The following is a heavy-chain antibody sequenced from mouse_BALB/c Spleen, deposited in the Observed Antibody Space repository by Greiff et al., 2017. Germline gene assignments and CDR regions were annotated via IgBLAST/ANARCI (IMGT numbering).Heavy chain of an antibody. J-gene: IGHJ4*01. V-gene: IGHV1-9*01. CDR2: ILPGSGST. D-gene: IGHD1-1*01. CDR3: ARCDFITTVVATGMDY. Sequence: VQLQQSGAELMKPGASVKISCKATGYTFSSYWIEWVKQRPGHGLEWIGEILPGSGSTNYTEKFKGKATFTADTSSNTAYMQLSSLTSEDSAVYYCARCDFITTVVATGMDYWGQGTSVTVSS. CDR1: GYTFSSYW.